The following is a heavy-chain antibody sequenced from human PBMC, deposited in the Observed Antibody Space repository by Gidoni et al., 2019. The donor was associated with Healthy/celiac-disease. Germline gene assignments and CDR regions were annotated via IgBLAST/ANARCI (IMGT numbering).Heavy chain of an antibody. CDR1: GFTFSSYA. V-gene: IGHV3-23*01. J-gene: IGHJ4*02. Sequence: EVQLLESGGGLVQPGGSLRPSCAASGFTFSSYAMSWVRQAPGKGLEWVSAISGSGGSTYYADSVKGRFTISRDNSKNTLYLQMNSLRAEDTAVYYCAAHEYGDYSSFDYWGQGTLVTVSS. CDR2: ISGSGGST. D-gene: IGHD4-17*01. CDR3: AAHEYGDYSSFDY.